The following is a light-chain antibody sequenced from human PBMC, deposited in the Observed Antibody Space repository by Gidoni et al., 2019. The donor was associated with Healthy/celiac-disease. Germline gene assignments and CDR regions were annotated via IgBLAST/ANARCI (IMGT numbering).Light chain of an antibody. CDR3: CSYSGSYTHVV. Sequence: QSALPQPRSVSGYPGQSVTISCTGTSSDVGGYNYVSWYQQHPAKAPKLMIYYVSKRPSGVPDRFSGSKSCNTASLTISGLQAEDEADYYCCSYSGSYTHVVFGGGTKLTVL. CDR1: SSDVGGYNY. V-gene: IGLV2-11*01. J-gene: IGLJ2*01. CDR2: YVS.